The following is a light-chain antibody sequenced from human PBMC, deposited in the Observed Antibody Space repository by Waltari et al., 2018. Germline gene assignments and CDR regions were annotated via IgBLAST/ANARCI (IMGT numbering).Light chain of an antibody. CDR1: QSSSSY. Sequence: DIQMTQSPSSLSASVADRLHITCRASQSSSSYLKWYQQKPGKPPKLLIYAASSLQSGVPSSFSGSGSGTDFTLTISSLQPEDFATYYCQQSYSTLWTFGQGTKVEIK. J-gene: IGKJ1*01. CDR3: QQSYSTLWT. CDR2: AAS. V-gene: IGKV1-39*01.